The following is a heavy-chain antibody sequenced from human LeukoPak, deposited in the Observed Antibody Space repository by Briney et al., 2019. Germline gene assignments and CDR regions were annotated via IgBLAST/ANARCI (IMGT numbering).Heavy chain of an antibody. Sequence: EASVKVSCKASGYTFTSYDINWVRQATGQGLEWMGWMNPNSGNTGYAQKFQGRVTITRNTSISTAYMELSSLRSEDTAVYYCARAPRPYSSSWPYYFDYWGQGTLVTVSS. CDR2: MNPNSGNT. V-gene: IGHV1-8*03. CDR3: ARAPRPYSSSWPYYFDY. D-gene: IGHD6-13*01. J-gene: IGHJ4*02. CDR1: GYTFTSYD.